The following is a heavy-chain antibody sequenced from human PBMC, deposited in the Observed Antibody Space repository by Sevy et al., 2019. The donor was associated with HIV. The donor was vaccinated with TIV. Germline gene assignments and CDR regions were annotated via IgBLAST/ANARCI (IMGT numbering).Heavy chain of an antibody. J-gene: IGHJ5*02. Sequence: SETLSLTCTVFGGSVSSGSYYWSWIRQPPGKGLEWIGYIYYSGSTNYNPSLKSRVTISVDTSKNQFSLKLSSVTAADTAVYYCAVGSSWPNWFDPWGQGTLVTVSS. CDR2: IYYSGST. CDR3: AVGSSWPNWFDP. V-gene: IGHV4-61*01. D-gene: IGHD6-13*01. CDR1: GGSVSSGSYY.